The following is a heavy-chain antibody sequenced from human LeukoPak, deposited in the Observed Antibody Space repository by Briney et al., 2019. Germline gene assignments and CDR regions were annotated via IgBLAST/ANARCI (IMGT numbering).Heavy chain of an antibody. D-gene: IGHD3-10*02. CDR2: ISSSGSTI. CDR1: GFTFSSYE. V-gene: IGHV3-48*03. J-gene: IGHJ6*04. Sequence: PGRSLRLSRAASGFTFSSYEMNWVRQAPGKGLEWVSYISSSGSTIYYADSVKGRFTISRDNAKNSLYLQMNSLRAEDTAVYYCAELGITMIGGVWGKGTTATISS. CDR3: AELGITMIGGV.